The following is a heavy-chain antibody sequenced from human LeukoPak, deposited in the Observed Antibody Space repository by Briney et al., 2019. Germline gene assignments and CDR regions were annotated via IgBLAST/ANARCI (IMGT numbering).Heavy chain of an antibody. J-gene: IGHJ4*02. CDR2: ITPDGSGG. V-gene: IGHV3-7*01. D-gene: IGHD1-7*01. CDR1: GFTFSNHL. Sequence: GGALRLSCAASGFTFSNHLMSWVRQAPRKGLEWVASITPDGSGGYYMDSVKGRFTISRDNAENSLYLQMNSLGAEDTAVYYCARLMGTETTYDYWGQGALVTVSS. CDR3: ARLMGTETTYDY.